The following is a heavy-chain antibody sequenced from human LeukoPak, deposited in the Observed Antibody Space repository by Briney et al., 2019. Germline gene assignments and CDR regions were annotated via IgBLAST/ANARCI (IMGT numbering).Heavy chain of an antibody. J-gene: IGHJ4*02. V-gene: IGHV4-34*01. CDR3: ARGVTPQLDY. Sequence: SETLSLTCAVYGGSFSGYYWSWIRQPPGKGLEWIGEINHSGSTNYNPPLKSRVTISVDTSKNQFSLKLSSVTAADTAVYYCARGVTPQLDYWGQGTLVIVSS. D-gene: IGHD4-23*01. CDR1: GGSFSGYY. CDR2: INHSGST.